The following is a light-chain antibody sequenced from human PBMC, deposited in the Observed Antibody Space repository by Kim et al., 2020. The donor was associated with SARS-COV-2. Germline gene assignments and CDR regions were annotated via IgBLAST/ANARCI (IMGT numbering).Light chain of an antibody. CDR1: QGVSTY. CDR3: QQRSNWPLT. Sequence: SPGERATLPCRASQGVSTYLAWFQQKPVQAPRLLIYDASNRATGIPARFSGSGSGTDFTLTISSLEPEDFALYYCQQRSNWPLTFGGGTKVEIK. CDR2: DAS. J-gene: IGKJ4*01. V-gene: IGKV3-11*01.